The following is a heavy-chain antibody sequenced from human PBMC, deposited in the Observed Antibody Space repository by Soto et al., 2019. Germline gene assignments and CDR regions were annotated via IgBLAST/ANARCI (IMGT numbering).Heavy chain of an antibody. CDR2: ISAHNDNT. J-gene: IGHJ5*01. CDR3: AGQIYSGYSWFDP. Sequence: QVQLVQSGAEVKKPGASVKVSCKVSGYTSTNYGISWVRQAPGQGLEWMGWISAHNDNTYYAQKFQGGVTMPTDTSPSTAYMELRSLRSDDTAVYYCAGQIYSGYSWFDPWGQGTLVTASS. D-gene: IGHD5-12*01. V-gene: IGHV1-18*01. CDR1: GYTSTNYG.